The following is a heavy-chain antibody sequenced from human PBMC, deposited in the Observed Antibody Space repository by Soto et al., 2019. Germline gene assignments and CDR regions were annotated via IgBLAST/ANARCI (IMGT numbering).Heavy chain of an antibody. D-gene: IGHD3-3*01. V-gene: IGHV1-69*06. CDR2: IIPLFGKE. CDR1: GGSFSTYA. CDR3: ATGFWSGPIAHYFDY. Sequence: QVHLVQSGAEVKKPGSSVKVSCKASGGSFSTYAINWLRQAPGQGLEWMGGIIPLFGKENYAQNFQDRFTFTADKSTTTAYMEVRSLTSEDTAVYYCATGFWSGPIAHYFDYWGQGTLVTVSS. J-gene: IGHJ4*01.